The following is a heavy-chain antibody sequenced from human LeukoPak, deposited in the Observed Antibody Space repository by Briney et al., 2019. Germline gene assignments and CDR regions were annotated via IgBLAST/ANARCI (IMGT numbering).Heavy chain of an antibody. V-gene: IGHV3-30*02. CDR3: AKGQQQLIDY. J-gene: IGHJ4*02. D-gene: IGHD6-13*01. CDR1: GFTFSTYA. CDR2: IRYDGTSK. Sequence: GGSLRLSCAASGFTFSTYAMHWVRQAPGKGLEWVAFIRYDGTSKYYADSVRGRFTISRDNSKNTLYLQMNSLRAEDTAVYYCAKGQQQLIDYWGQGTLVTVSS.